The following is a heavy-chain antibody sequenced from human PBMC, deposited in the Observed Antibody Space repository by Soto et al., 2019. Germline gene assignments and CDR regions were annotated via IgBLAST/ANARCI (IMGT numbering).Heavy chain of an antibody. CDR2: INGGSANT. J-gene: IGHJ4*02. Sequence: ASVKVSCKASGYTFRSYTMHWVRQAPGQRLEWMGWINGGSANTKYSQNFQGRVTITRDTSANTAYMELSSLRSEDTAVYYCARDPPKSSYCTGGRCYRGNFFDYWGQGTLVTVSS. V-gene: IGHV1-3*01. CDR3: ARDPPKSSYCTGGRCYRGNFFDY. D-gene: IGHD2-15*01. CDR1: GYTFRSYT.